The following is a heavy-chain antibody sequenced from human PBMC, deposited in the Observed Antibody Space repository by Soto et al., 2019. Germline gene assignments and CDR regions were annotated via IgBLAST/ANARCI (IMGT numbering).Heavy chain of an antibody. CDR1: GFTFSSYA. CDR3: VKDRYVDY. V-gene: IGHV3-64D*06. CDR2: ISSEGATT. Sequence: PGGSLRLSCSVSGFTFSSYAMHWVRQAPGKGLEYIASISSEGATTYYADSVKGRFIISRDNSKNTLYLQMSSLRAEDTAVYYCVKDRYVDYWGQGILVTVS. J-gene: IGHJ4*02.